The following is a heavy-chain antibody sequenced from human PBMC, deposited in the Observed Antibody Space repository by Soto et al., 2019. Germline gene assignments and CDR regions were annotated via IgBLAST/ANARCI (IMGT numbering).Heavy chain of an antibody. J-gene: IGHJ4*02. CDR2: ISYDGSNK. V-gene: IGHV3-30*18. D-gene: IGHD2-21*02. CDR1: GFTFSSYG. CDR3: AKGLLKIVVVTSFDY. Sequence: ESGGGVVQPGRSLRLSCAASGFTFSSYGMHWVRQAPGKGLEWVAVISYDGSNKYYADSVKGRFTISRDNSKNTLYLQMNSLRAEDTAVYYCAKGLLKIVVVTSFDYWGQGTLVTVSS.